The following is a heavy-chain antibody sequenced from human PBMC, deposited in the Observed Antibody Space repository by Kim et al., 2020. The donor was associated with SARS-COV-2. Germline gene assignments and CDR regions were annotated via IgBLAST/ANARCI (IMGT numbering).Heavy chain of an antibody. J-gene: IGHJ6*03. Sequence: SETLSLTCTVSGGSISSYYWSWIRQPPGKGLEWIGYIYYSGSTNYNPSLKSRVTISVDTSKNQFSLKLSSVTAADTAVYYCARSLLSDYYYYYYMDVWGKGTTVTVSS. D-gene: IGHD2-21*01. CDR2: IYYSGST. CDR3: ARSLLSDYYYYYYMDV. CDR1: GGSISSYY. V-gene: IGHV4-59*08.